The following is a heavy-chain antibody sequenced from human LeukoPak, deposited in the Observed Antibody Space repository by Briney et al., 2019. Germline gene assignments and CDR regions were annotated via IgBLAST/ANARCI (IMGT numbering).Heavy chain of an antibody. CDR2: IYTSGST. CDR1: GGSISTYF. J-gene: IGHJ5*02. V-gene: IGHV4-4*07. CDR3: ARGYSGNYLRFDP. D-gene: IGHD1-26*01. Sequence: SETLSLTCTVSGGSISTYFWSWIGQPAGKGLEWIGRIYTSGSTNFNPSLKSRVTISIDKSKNQISLKLNSVTTADTAVYYCARGYSGNYLRFDPWGQGTLVTVSS.